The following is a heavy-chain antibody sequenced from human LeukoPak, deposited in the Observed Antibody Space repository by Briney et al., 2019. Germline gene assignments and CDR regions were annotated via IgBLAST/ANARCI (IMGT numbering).Heavy chain of an antibody. CDR2: TYYRSTWYN. D-gene: IGHD3-10*01. V-gene: IGHV6-1*01. J-gene: IGHJ3*02. CDR1: GDSVSSKSAA. CDR3: SRVHKAFDGARDAFDI. Sequence: QTLSLTCAISGDSVSSKSAAWNWIRQSPSRGLEWLGRTYYRSTWYNDYAVSVKSRITINADTSKNQFSLQLNSVTPEDTAVYYCSRVHKAFDGARDAFDIWGQGTMVTVSS.